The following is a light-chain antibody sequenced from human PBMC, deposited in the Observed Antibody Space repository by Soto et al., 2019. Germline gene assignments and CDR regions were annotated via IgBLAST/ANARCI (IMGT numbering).Light chain of an antibody. CDR2: EVS. J-gene: IGLJ1*01. Sequence: QSALTQPASVSGSPGQSITISCTGTSSDVGGYNYVSWYQQHPGKAPKLMIYEVSNRPSGVSNRFSGSKSGNTASLTISGLQAEDEADYHCSSYTSSSTANYVFETGTKDTVL. CDR3: SSYTSSSTANYV. V-gene: IGLV2-14*01. CDR1: SSDVGGYNY.